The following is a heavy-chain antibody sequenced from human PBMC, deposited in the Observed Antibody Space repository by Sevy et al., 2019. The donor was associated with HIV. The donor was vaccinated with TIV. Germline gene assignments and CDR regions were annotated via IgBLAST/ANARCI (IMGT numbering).Heavy chain of an antibody. CDR3: AKVLTPALESMLEVIARTLRGCDV. CDR2: ISGPGYKT. D-gene: IGHD2-21*01. V-gene: IGHV3-23*01. Sequence: GGSLRLSCAASGFTFNTHAMNWVRQAPGKGLEWVSTISGPGYKTYYADSVRGRFTISSDNSQNIVHLQMNSLRADDTAVYYCAKVLTPALESMLEVIARTLRGCDVWGQGTMVTVSS. J-gene: IGHJ3*01. CDR1: GFTFNTHA.